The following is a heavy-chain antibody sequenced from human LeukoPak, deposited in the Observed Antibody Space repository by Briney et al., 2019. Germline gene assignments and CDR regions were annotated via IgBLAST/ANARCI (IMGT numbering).Heavy chain of an antibody. CDR2: IYHSGST. D-gene: IGHD3-22*01. J-gene: IGHJ4*02. CDR3: ARGYYDSSGYYYTGHYFDY. V-gene: IGHV4-30-2*01. Sequence: SQTLSLTCAVSGGSISSGGYSWSWIRQPPGKGLEWIGYIYHSGSTYYNPSLKSRVTISVDRSKNQFSLKLSSVTAADTAVYYCARGYYDSSGYYYTGHYFDYWSQGTLVTVSS. CDR1: GGSISSGGYS.